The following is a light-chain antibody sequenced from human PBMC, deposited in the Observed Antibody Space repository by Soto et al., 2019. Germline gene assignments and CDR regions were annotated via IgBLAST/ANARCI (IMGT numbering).Light chain of an antibody. CDR3: CSYVGSPSSFV. Sequence: QSALTQPRSLSGSPGQSVTISCTGTSNDVGGYNFVSWYQQHPGKVPKLIIYDVSIRPSGVPDRFSASKSGITASLTISGLQAEDEADYYCCSYVGSPSSFVFGSGTMLTVL. V-gene: IGLV2-11*01. CDR1: SNDVGGYNF. J-gene: IGLJ1*01. CDR2: DVS.